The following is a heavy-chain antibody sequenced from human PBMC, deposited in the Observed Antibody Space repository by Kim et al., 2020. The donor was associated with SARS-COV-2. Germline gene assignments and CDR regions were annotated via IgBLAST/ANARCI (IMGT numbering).Heavy chain of an antibody. Sequence: GGSLRLSCTASGFSGFTFSSYAMSWVRQAPGKGLEWVSAISGSGSSTYYADSVKGRFTISRDNSKNTLYLQMSSLRAEDTAVYYCAKWVREAARNFDYWGQGTLVTVSS. CDR3: AKWVREAARNFDY. J-gene: IGHJ4*02. V-gene: IGHV3-23*01. CDR2: ISGSGSST. CDR1: GFSGFTFSSYA. D-gene: IGHD6-6*01.